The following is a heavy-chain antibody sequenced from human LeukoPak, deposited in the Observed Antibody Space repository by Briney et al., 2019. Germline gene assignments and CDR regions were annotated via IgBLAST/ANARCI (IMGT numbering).Heavy chain of an antibody. J-gene: IGHJ4*02. CDR3: ARDPDTAIVTGDY. V-gene: IGHV4-59*01. CDR2: IYYSGST. D-gene: IGHD5-18*01. CDR1: GGSISSYY. Sequence: SETLSLTCTVSGGSISSYYWSWIRQPPGKGLEWIGYIYYSGSTNYNPSLKSRVTISVDTSKNQFSLKLNSVTAADTAVYYCARDPDTAIVTGDYWGQGTLVTVSS.